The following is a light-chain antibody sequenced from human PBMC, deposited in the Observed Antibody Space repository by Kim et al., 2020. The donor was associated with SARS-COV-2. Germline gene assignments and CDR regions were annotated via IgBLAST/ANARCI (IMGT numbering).Light chain of an antibody. V-gene: IGKV3D-15*01. Sequence: VSPGERATLSCRASQSVSSNLAWYQQKPGQAPRLLIYGASTRATGIPARFSGSGSGTEFTLNISSLQSEDFAVYYCQQYINWLRTFGLGTKVDIK. CDR1: QSVSSN. CDR2: GAS. J-gene: IGKJ1*01. CDR3: QQYINWLRT.